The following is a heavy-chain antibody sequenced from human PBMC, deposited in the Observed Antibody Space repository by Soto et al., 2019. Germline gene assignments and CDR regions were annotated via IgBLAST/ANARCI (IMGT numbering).Heavy chain of an antibody. CDR2: SYYSGTT. D-gene: IGHD4-17*01. CDR1: GGSVSNKTYY. V-gene: IGHV4-61*01. CDR3: ARTTAVPNTLRSRYFFDY. J-gene: IGHJ4*02. Sequence: KPSETLSLTCSVSGGSVSNKTYYWIWIRQPPGKRLEWIGYSYYSGTTNYIPALKSRVTISVDLSKNQYSLRLSSVTTADTDLYYCARTTAVPNTLRSRYFFDYWGQGTLVTVSS.